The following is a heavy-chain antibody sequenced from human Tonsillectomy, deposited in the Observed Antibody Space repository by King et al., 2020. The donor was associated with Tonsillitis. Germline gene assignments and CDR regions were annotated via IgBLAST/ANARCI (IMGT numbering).Heavy chain of an antibody. J-gene: IGHJ4*02. CDR1: GSSLSSVGVG. D-gene: IGHD3-16*01. CDR2: IYWDDDE. Sequence: ITLQESGPTLVRPTQTLTLTCSVSGSSLSSVGVGVGWIRQPPGKALEWLALIYWDDDERYHSSLRSRLTITKDTSKNQVALRLTNMNPVDTATYYCTYPGGDRQSAGENWGERAPVSVSS. V-gene: IGHV2-5*02. CDR3: TYPGGDRQSAGEN.